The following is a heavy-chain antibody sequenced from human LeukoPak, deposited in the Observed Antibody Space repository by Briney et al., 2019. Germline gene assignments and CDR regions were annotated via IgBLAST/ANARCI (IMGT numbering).Heavy chain of an antibody. Sequence: SGGSLRLSCAASGFHFSSYAMHWVRQAPGKGLGYVLAISCKGGSTYYANSVKGRFTISRDNSKNTLYLQMGSLRAEDMAAYYCARESDSSGRDYWGQGTLVTVSS. CDR1: GFHFSSYA. V-gene: IGHV3-64*01. J-gene: IGHJ4*02. D-gene: IGHD6-19*01. CDR3: ARESDSSGRDY. CDR2: ISCKGGST.